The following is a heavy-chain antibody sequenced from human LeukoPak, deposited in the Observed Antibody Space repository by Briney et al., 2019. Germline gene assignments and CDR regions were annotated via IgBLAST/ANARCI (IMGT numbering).Heavy chain of an antibody. CDR3: TTLGNGGGDEPPDDY. D-gene: IGHD2-21*02. Sequence: GGSLRLSCAASGFTVSSNYMSWVRQAPGKGLEWVGRIKSKTDGGTTDYAAPVKGRFTISRDDSKNTPYLQMNSLKTEDTAVYYCTTLGNGGGDEPPDDYWGQGTLVTVSS. V-gene: IGHV3-15*01. CDR2: IKSKTDGGTT. CDR1: GFTVSSNY. J-gene: IGHJ4*02.